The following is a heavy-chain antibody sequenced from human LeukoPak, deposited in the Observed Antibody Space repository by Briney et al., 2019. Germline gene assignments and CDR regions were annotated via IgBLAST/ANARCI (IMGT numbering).Heavy chain of an antibody. J-gene: IGHJ4*02. Sequence: ASETLSLTCAVYGGSFSGYYWSWIRQPPGKGLEWIGEINHSGSTNYNPSLKSRVTISVDTSKNQFSLKLSSVTAADTAVYYCARDKDDPFTMILWGQGTLVTVSS. V-gene: IGHV4-34*01. CDR2: INHSGST. CDR3: ARDKDDPFTMIL. CDR1: GGSFSGYY. D-gene: IGHD3-22*01.